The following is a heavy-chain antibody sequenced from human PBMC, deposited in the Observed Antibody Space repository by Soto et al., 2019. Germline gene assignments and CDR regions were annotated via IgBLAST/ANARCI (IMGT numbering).Heavy chain of an antibody. D-gene: IGHD2-8*01. CDR3: ARGDSTDCSNGVCSFFYNHDMDV. CDR1: GYSFTDYH. V-gene: IGHV1-2*04. J-gene: IGHJ6*02. Sequence: GASVKVSCKASGYSFTDYHIHWVRQAPGQGLEWLGRINPKSGGTSTAQKFQGWVTMTTDTSISTAPMEPTRLTSDDTAIYYCARGDSTDCSNGVCSFFYNHDMDVWGQGTTVTVSS. CDR2: INPKSGGT.